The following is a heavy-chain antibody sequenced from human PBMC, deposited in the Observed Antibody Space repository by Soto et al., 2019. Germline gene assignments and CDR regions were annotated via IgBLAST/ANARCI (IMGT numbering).Heavy chain of an antibody. CDR2: IYYSGST. J-gene: IGHJ5*02. V-gene: IGHV4-39*01. D-gene: IGHD4-17*01. CDR3: ASETTVPYWFDP. Sequence: SETLSLTCTVSGGSISSSSYYWGWIRQPPGKGLEWIGSIYYSGSTYYNPSLKSRVTISVDTSKNQFSLKLSSVTAADTAVYYCASETTVPYWFDPWGQGTLVTVSS. CDR1: GGSISSSSYY.